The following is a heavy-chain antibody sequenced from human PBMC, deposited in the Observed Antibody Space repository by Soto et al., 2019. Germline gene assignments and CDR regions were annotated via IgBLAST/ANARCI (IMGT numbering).Heavy chain of an antibody. Sequence: GASVKVSCKASGYTFTSYGISWVRQAPGQGLEWMGWISAYNGNTNYAQKLQGRVTMTTDTSTSTAYMELRSLRSDDTAVYYFARVSEDIVVVVAAIHDAFDIWGQGTMVTVSS. D-gene: IGHD2-15*01. J-gene: IGHJ3*02. CDR2: ISAYNGNT. V-gene: IGHV1-18*01. CDR1: GYTFTSYG. CDR3: ARVSEDIVVVVAAIHDAFDI.